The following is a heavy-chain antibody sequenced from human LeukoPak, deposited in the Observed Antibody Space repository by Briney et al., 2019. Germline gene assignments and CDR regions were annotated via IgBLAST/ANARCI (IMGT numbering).Heavy chain of an antibody. CDR3: AKDVAGCSSTSCYA. D-gene: IGHD2-2*01. CDR2: ISGSGGST. J-gene: IGHJ5*02. Sequence: PGGSLRLSCAASGFTFSSYGMHWVRQAPGKGLEWVSAISGSGGSTYYADSVKGRFTISRDNSKNTLYLQMNSLRAEDTAVYYCAKDVAGCSSTSCYAWGQGTLVTVSS. CDR1: GFTFSSYG. V-gene: IGHV3-23*01.